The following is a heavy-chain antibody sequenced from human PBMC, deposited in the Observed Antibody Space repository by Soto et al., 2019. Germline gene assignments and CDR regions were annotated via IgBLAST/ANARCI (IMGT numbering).Heavy chain of an antibody. CDR2: IYYSGST. CDR3: ARDLRPAAFYDYSYYGMDV. CDR1: GGSISSYY. J-gene: IGHJ6*02. V-gene: IGHV4-59*01. Sequence: PSETLSLTCTVSGGSISSYYWGWIRQPPGKGLEWIGYIYYSGSTNYNPTLKSRVTISVDTSKNQFSLKLSSVTAADTAVYYCARDLRPAAFYDYSYYGMDVWGQGSTVTVSS. D-gene: IGHD2-2*01.